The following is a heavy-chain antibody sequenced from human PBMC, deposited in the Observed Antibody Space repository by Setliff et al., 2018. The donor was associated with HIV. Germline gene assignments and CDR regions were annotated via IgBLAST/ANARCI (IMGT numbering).Heavy chain of an antibody. CDR1: GGSFSGYY. J-gene: IGHJ6*03. Sequence: SETLSLTCAVYGGSFSGYYWTWVRQSPGKGLEWIAEINHGGATNYNPSLMSRVTISLDTSKSQFSLKLDSVTAADTAVYYCARGGGGLWFGDSTYYYIDVWGKGTTVTVS. V-gene: IGHV4-34*01. CDR2: INHGGAT. D-gene: IGHD3-10*01. CDR3: ARGGGGLWFGDSTYYYIDV.